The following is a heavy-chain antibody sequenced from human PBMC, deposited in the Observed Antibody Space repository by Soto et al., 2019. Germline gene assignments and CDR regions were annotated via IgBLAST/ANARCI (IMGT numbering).Heavy chain of an antibody. D-gene: IGHD6-19*01. Sequence: QLQLQESGSGLVKPSQTLSLTCAVSGGSISSGGYSWSWIRQPPGKGLEWIGYIYHSGSTYYNPSLKSRVTISVDRSKNQVSLKLSSVPAADTAVYYCARAGGLGAVAVDSWGQGTLVTVSS. V-gene: IGHV4-30-2*01. CDR3: ARAGGLGAVAVDS. J-gene: IGHJ4*02. CDR2: IYHSGST. CDR1: GGSISSGGYS.